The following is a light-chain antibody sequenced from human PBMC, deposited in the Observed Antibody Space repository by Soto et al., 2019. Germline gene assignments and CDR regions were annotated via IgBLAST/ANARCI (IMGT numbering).Light chain of an antibody. Sequence: EIVMTQSPATLSVSPGERATLSCRASHSVSSRLAWYQQKPGQAPRLLIYGASTRATGLPARFSCSGSGTEFTLTISSLQSEDFAVYYCQHYTNWPLNFGGGTKVDIK. J-gene: IGKJ4*01. CDR3: QHYTNWPLN. V-gene: IGKV3-15*01. CDR1: HSVSSR. CDR2: GAS.